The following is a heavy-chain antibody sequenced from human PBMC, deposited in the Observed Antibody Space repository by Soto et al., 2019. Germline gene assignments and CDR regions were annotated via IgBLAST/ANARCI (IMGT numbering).Heavy chain of an antibody. CDR2: ISWDGGST. J-gene: IGHJ4*02. D-gene: IGHD6-13*01. V-gene: IGHV3-43D*04. Sequence: ESGGVVVQPGGSLRLSCAASGFTFDDYAMHWVRQAPGKGLEWVSLISWDGGSTYYADSVKGRFTISRDNSKNSLYLQMNSLRAEDTALYYCAKARTAAGTVSYFDYWGQGTLVTVSS. CDR1: GFTFDDYA. CDR3: AKARTAAGTVSYFDY.